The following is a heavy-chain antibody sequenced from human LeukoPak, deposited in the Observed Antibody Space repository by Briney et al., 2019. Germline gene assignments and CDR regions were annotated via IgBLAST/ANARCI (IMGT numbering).Heavy chain of an antibody. CDR3: ARDPGYHCGGDCYSFGDDAFDI. CDR2: ISSSGSTI. V-gene: IGHV3-11*04. D-gene: IGHD2-21*02. Sequence: GGSLRLSCAASGFTFSDYYMSWIRQAPGKGLEWVSYISSSGSTIYYADSVKGRFTISRDNAKISLYLQMNSLRAEDTAVYYCARDPGYHCGGDCYSFGDDAFDIWGQGTMVTVSS. CDR1: GFTFSDYY. J-gene: IGHJ3*02.